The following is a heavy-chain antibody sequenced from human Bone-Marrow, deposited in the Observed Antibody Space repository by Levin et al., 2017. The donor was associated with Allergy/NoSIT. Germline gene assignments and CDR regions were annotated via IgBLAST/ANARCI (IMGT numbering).Heavy chain of an antibody. Sequence: GESLKISCKASGYTFTSYGISWVRQAPGQGLEWMGWISAYNGNTNYAQKLQGRVTMTTDTSTSTAYMELRSLRSDDTAVYYCARNYDILTGGGAFDIWGQGTMVTVSS. V-gene: IGHV1-18*01. CDR1: GYTFTSYG. D-gene: IGHD3-9*01. J-gene: IGHJ3*02. CDR3: ARNYDILTGGGAFDI. CDR2: ISAYNGNT.